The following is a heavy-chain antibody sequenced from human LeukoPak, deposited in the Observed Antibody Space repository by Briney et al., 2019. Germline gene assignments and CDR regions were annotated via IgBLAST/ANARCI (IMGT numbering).Heavy chain of an antibody. CDR2: IHQHGNEK. D-gene: IGHD2-8*01. J-gene: IGHJ4*02. Sequence: GGSLRLSCAASGFTVSSNYMSWVRQAPGKGLEWVASIHQHGNEKYFVDSVRGRFTISRDNAKNSLYLQMSSLRAEDTAVYYCATLNGPLFEYWGQGTLVTVSS. CDR3: ATLNGPLFEY. CDR1: GFTVSSNY. V-gene: IGHV3-7*01.